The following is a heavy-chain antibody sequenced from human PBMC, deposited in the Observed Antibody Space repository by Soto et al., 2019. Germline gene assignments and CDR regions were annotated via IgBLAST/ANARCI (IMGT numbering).Heavy chain of an antibody. V-gene: IGHV4-30-2*01. CDR2: IYHSGST. D-gene: IGHD6-6*01. Sequence: QLQLQESGSGLVKPSQTLSLTCAVSGGSISSGGYSWSWIRQPPGKGLEWIGYIYHSGSTYYNPSLKSRVTISVDRSKNQFSLKLSSVTAADTAVYYCARQYSSSSLFGVGGVDYWGQGTLVTVSS. J-gene: IGHJ4*02. CDR3: ARQYSSSSLFGVGGVDY. CDR1: GGSISSGGYS.